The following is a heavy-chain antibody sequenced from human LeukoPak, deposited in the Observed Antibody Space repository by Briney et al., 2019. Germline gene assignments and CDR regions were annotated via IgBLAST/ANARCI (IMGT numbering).Heavy chain of an antibody. CDR2: INSRSTHT. CDR1: GFTFSSDA. CDR3: ARGGGSYAD. J-gene: IGHJ4*02. D-gene: IGHD1-26*01. Sequence: GGSLRLSCAGSGFTFSSDAMNWVRQAPGKGLEWVSSINSRSTHTAYADSVKGRFTISRDNGNNSLFLQMNSLGVDDTAIYFCARGGGSYADWGQGVRVTVSS. V-gene: IGHV3-21*01.